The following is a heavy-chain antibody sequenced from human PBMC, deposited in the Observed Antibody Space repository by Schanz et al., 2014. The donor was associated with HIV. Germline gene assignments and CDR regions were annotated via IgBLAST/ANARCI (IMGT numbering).Heavy chain of an antibody. D-gene: IGHD6-13*01. CDR3: ARVLHLVLGNYGMDV. CDR1: GYTFTSYG. CDR2: ISAYNGNT. Sequence: QVQLVQSGAEVKKPGASVKVSCKASGYTFTSYGISWVRQAPGQGLEWMGWISAYNGNTKYAQRLQGRVTMTTDTSTSTAYMELNSLRSEDTAVYYCARVLHLVLGNYGMDVWGQGTTVTVSS. V-gene: IGHV1-18*01. J-gene: IGHJ6*02.